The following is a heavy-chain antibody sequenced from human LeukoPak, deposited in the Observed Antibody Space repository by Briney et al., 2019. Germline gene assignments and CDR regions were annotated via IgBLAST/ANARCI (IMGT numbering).Heavy chain of an antibody. J-gene: IGHJ4*02. V-gene: IGHV3-30*18. D-gene: IGHD2-2*01. Sequence: GRSLRLSCAASGFTFTTYGMHWVRQAPGKGLEWVAVISYDGSNKYYADSVKGRFTISRDSSKNTLYLQMNSLRAEDTAVYYCAKESSPRLDYWGQGTLVTVSS. CDR1: GFTFTTYG. CDR3: AKESSPRLDY. CDR2: ISYDGSNK.